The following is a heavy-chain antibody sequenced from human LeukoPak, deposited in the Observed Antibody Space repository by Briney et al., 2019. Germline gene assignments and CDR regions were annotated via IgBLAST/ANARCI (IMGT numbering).Heavy chain of an antibody. J-gene: IGHJ4*02. D-gene: IGHD3-10*01. Sequence: SETLSLTCAVSGGSISSGGYSWSWIRQPPGKGLEWIGYIYHSGSTYYNPSLKSRVTISVDRSKNQFSLKLSSVTAADTAVYYCARLEGDTGGYWGQGTLVTVSS. CDR2: IYHSGST. CDR1: GGSISSGGYS. CDR3: ARLEGDTGGY. V-gene: IGHV4-30-2*01.